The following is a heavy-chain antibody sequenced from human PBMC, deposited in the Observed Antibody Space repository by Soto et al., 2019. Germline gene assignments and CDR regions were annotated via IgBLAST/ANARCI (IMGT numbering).Heavy chain of an antibody. V-gene: IGHV1-69*04. CDR2: IIPILGIA. CDR1: GGTFSSYT. CDR3: ARELGIAAAGSVY. D-gene: IGHD6-13*01. Sequence: SVKVSCKASGGTFSSYTISWVRQAPGQGLEWMGRIIPILGIANYAQKFQGRVTITADKSTSTAYMELSSLRSEDTAVYYCARELGIAAAGSVYWGQGTLVTV. J-gene: IGHJ4*02.